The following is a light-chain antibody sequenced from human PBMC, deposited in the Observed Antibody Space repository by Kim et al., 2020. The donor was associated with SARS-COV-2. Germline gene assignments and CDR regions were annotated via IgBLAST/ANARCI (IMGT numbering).Light chain of an antibody. CDR3: CSYAGSYTFYV. CDR2: DVS. Sequence: QSALTQPRSVSRSPGQSVTISCTGTSSDVGGYNYVSWYQQHPGKAPKLMIYDVSKRPSGVPDRFSGSKSGYTASLTISGLQAEDEADYYCCSYAGSYTFYVFGTGTKVTVL. CDR1: SSDVGGYNY. V-gene: IGLV2-11*01. J-gene: IGLJ1*01.